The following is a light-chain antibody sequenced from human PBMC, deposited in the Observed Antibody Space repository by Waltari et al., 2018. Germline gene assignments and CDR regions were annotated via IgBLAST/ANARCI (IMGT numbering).Light chain of an antibody. V-gene: IGLV1-44*01. CDR3: ATWDDSLNGWV. CDR1: GSNTVGRNT. CDR2: SYK. Sequence: QSVLTQPPSASGTPGQTVTISCSRSGSNTVGRNTINWYQHLPGTAPKLLIYSYKRRRSWVPDRFAGSGVGASASLAISGLQSEDDGHYYCATWDDSLNGWVFGGGTKLTVL. J-gene: IGLJ3*02.